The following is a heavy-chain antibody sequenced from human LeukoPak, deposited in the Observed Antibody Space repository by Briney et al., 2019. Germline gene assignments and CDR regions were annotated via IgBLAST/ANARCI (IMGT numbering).Heavy chain of an antibody. D-gene: IGHD3-9*01. CDR2: INWNGGST. J-gene: IGHJ4*02. CDR1: GFTFDDYG. CDR3: ARVDILTGYYPFDY. V-gene: IGHV3-20*01. Sequence: RGSLRLSCAASGFTFDDYGMSWVRQAPGKGLEGVSGINWNGGSTGYADSVKGRFTISRDNAKNSLYLQMNSLRAEDTALYHCARVDILTGYYPFDYWGQGTLVTVSS.